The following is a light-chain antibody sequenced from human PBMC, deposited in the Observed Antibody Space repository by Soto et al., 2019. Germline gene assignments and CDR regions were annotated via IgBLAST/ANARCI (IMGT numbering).Light chain of an antibody. J-gene: IGKJ5*01. CDR1: ENIYTS. CDR3: QQYYNWPRT. CDR2: GAS. V-gene: IGKV3-15*01. Sequence: EIVMTHSPATLSVSPGERATLSCRASENIYTSLAWYQQKPGQAPRLLFYGASTRATGLPARFSGTGSGTEFTLTINSLQAEDSAVYYCQQYYNWPRTFGQGTRLEIK.